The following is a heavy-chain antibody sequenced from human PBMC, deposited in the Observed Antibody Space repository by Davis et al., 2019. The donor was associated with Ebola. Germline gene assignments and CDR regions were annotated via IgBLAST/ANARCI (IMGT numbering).Heavy chain of an antibody. Sequence: GESLKISCAASGFTFNTYSMSWVRQAPGKGLEWVSSISSDSDYIYYADSAKGRFTISRDNAKNSLYLQMNSLRAEDTAVYYCARDGSTYYYDSSGYYTMYYFDYWGQGTLVTVSS. D-gene: IGHD3-22*01. CDR1: GFTFNTYS. J-gene: IGHJ4*02. V-gene: IGHV3-21*01. CDR2: ISSDSDYI. CDR3: ARDGSTYYYDSSGYYTMYYFDY.